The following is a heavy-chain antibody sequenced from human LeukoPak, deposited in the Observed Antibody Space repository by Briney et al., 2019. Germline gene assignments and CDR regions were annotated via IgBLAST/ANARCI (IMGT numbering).Heavy chain of an antibody. D-gene: IGHD5-12*01. CDR2: ISSSSSSTI. CDR3: ARGPSGYHNT. J-gene: IGHJ4*02. V-gene: IGHV3-48*01. CDR1: GFTFSSYS. Sequence: GGSLRLSCAASGFTFSSYSMNWVRQAPGKGLERVSYISSSSSSTIYYADSVKGRFTISRDNAKNSLYLQMNSLRAEDTAVYYCARGPSGYHNTGGQGTLVTVSS.